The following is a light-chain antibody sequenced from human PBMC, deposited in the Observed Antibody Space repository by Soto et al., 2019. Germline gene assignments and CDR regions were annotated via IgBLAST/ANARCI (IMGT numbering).Light chain of an antibody. CDR3: QQRYSWPLT. V-gene: IGKV3-11*01. CDR1: QSINIY. CDR2: DAS. J-gene: IGKJ4*01. Sequence: EIVLTQSPATLSSSPGERATLSCRTSQSINIYLAWYQQKPGQAPRLLIYDASKRASGIPARFSGGGSGTDFTLTISSLEPEYFAVYYCQQRYSWPLTFGGGTKVEIK.